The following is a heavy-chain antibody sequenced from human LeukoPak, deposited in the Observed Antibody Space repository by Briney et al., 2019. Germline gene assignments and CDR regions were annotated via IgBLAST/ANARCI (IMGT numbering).Heavy chain of an antibody. V-gene: IGHV1-69*06. CDR3: ARTHCSSTSCFISSYGMDV. Sequence: ASVTVSCKASGGTFSSYAISWVRQAPGQGLEWMGGIIPIFGTANYAQKFQGRVTITADKSTSTAYMELSSLRSEDTAVYYFARTHCSSTSCFISSYGMDVWGKGTTVTVSS. CDR2: IIPIFGTA. CDR1: GGTFSSYA. J-gene: IGHJ6*04. D-gene: IGHD2-2*01.